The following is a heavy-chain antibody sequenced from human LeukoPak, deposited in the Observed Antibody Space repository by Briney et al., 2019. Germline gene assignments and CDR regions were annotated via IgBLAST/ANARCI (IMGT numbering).Heavy chain of an antibody. CDR2: INSDGINT. CDR1: GFTFSNYW. CDR3: ARSPPRVYDSSGYGFWFDP. D-gene: IGHD3-22*01. J-gene: IGHJ5*02. V-gene: IGHV3-74*01. Sequence: GGSLRLSCAASGFTFSNYWMHWVRQAPGKGLVWVSRINSDGINTSYADSVKGRFTISRDNAKNTLNLQMNSLRAEDTAVYYCARSPPRVYDSSGYGFWFDPWGQGTLVTVSS.